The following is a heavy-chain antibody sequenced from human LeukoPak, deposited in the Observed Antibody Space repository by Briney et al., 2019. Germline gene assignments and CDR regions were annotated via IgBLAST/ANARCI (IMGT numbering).Heavy chain of an antibody. Sequence: GGSLRLSCAASGFTFSSYAMHWVRQAPGKGLDWVAVISYDGSNKYYADSVKGRFTISRDNSKNTLYLQMNSLRAEDTAVYYCARDLWSIAAAGSFDYWGQGTPVTVSS. CDR3: ARDLWSIAAAGSFDY. CDR1: GFTFSSYA. CDR2: ISYDGSNK. J-gene: IGHJ4*02. D-gene: IGHD6-13*01. V-gene: IGHV3-30*04.